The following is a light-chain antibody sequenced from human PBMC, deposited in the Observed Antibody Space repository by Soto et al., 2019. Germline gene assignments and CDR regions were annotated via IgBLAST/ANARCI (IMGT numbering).Light chain of an antibody. V-gene: IGLV2-14*01. CDR3: RSYTSTNSWV. CDR1: SSDVGGYNY. Sequence: QSALTQSASVSGSPGQSITISCTGTSSDVGGYNYVSWYQQHPGQAPKLIIYDVSNRPSGVSTRFSGSKSGNTASLTISGLQAEDEADYSCRSYTSTNSWVFGGGTKLTVL. J-gene: IGLJ3*02. CDR2: DVS.